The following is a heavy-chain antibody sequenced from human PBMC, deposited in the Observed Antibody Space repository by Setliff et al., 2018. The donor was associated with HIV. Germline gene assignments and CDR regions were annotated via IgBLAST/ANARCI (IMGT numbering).Heavy chain of an antibody. J-gene: IGHJ5*02. Sequence: SETLSLTCSVSGDSIFTSTYYWGWIRQPPGKRLEWIGSIYYSGNTYYNPSPKSRVTISVDTSKNQFFLNLGSVTATDSAVYYCARLGRPYSGQGWFDPWGQGTLVTVSS. V-gene: IGHV4-39*01. CDR1: GDSIFTSTYY. CDR2: IYYSGNT. D-gene: IGHD5-12*01. CDR3: ARLGRPYSGQGWFDP.